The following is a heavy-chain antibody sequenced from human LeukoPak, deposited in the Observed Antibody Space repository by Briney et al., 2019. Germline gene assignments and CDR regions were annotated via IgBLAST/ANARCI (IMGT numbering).Heavy chain of an antibody. J-gene: IGHJ6*02. CDR2: IYYSGST. D-gene: IGHD2-21*02. CDR3: ARAAVVVTAHESYGMDV. CDR1: GGSISSGGYY. V-gene: IGHV4-31*03. Sequence: PSETLSLTCTVSGGSISSGGYYWSWIRQHPGKGLEWIGYIYYSGSTYYNPSLKSRVTISVDTSKNQFSLKLSSATAADTAVYYCARAAVVVTAHESYGMDVWGQGTTVTVSS.